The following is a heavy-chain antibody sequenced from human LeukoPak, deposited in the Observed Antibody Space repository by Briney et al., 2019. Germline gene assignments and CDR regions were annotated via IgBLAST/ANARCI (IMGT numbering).Heavy chain of an antibody. J-gene: IGHJ4*02. CDR1: GFTFSSYW. D-gene: IGHD1-26*01. V-gene: IGHV3-7*03. CDR2: INKDGGEK. CDR3: VKDSPPRYSGSPPAY. Sequence: GGSLGLSCAASGFTFSSYWMSWVRQAPGKGLEWVANINKDGGEKYYVDSVKGRFTISRDNAKNSLYLQMNSLRADDTAVYYCVKDSPPRYSGSPPAYWGQGTLVTVSS.